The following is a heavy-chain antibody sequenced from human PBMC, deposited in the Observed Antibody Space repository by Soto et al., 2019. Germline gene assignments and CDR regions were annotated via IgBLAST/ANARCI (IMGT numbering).Heavy chain of an antibody. J-gene: IGHJ5*02. D-gene: IGHD2-2*01. V-gene: IGHV3-21*01. Sequence: EVQLVESGGGLVKPGGSLRLSCAASGFTFSSYSMNWVRQAPGKGLEWVSSISSSSSYIYYADSVKGRFTISRDNAKNSLYLQMNSLRAEDTAVYYCARDDWSGYCSSTSCSQKPNWFDPWGQGTLVTVSS. CDR3: ARDDWSGYCSSTSCSQKPNWFDP. CDR1: GFTFSSYS. CDR2: ISSSSSYI.